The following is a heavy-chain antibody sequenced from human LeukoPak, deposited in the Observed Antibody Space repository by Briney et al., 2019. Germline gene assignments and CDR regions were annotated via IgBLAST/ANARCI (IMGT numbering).Heavy chain of an antibody. J-gene: IGHJ6*03. V-gene: IGHV3-7*01. CDR2: IKQDGSEQ. Sequence: PGGSLRLSCAASGFTFSNAWMTWVRQAPGKGLEWVANIKQDGSEQYTADSLKGRFTISRDNDKKLVFLQMNSLRVDDTAVYYCARVGPSYYYYMDAWGNGTTVIVSS. CDR1: GFTFSNAW. CDR3: ARVGPSYYYYMDA.